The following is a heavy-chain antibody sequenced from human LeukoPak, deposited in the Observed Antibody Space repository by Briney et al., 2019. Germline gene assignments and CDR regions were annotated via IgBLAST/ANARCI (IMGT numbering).Heavy chain of an antibody. CDR1: GFTFDDYA. Sequence: PGKSLRLSRAPSGFTFDDYAMHWVRQAPGKGLAWVSGISWNSGSIGYADSVKGRFTISRDNAKNSLYLQMNSLRAEDTALYYCAKDAGYSLEYFQHWGQGTLVTVSS. D-gene: IGHD2-15*01. CDR3: AKDAGYSLEYFQH. J-gene: IGHJ1*01. CDR2: ISWNSGSI. V-gene: IGHV3-9*01.